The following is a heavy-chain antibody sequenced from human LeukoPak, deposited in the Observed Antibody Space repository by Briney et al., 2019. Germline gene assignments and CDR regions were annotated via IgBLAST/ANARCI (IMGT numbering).Heavy chain of an antibody. J-gene: IGHJ6*02. CDR1: GYTFTSYY. V-gene: IGHV1-46*01. CDR3: GTSMIGYGMDV. CDR2: INPSGGST. D-gene: IGHD3-22*01. Sequence: ASVKVSCKASGYTFTSYYMHWVRQAPGQGLEWMGIINPSGGSTSYAQKFQGRVTMTRDTSTSTVYMELSSLRSEDTAVYYCGTSMIGYGMDVWGQGTTVTVSS.